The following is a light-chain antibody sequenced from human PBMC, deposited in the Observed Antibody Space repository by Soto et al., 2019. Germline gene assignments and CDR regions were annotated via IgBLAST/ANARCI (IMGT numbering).Light chain of an antibody. J-gene: IGLJ3*02. CDR3: NSYTNSSTRV. V-gene: IGLV2-14*01. Sequence: QSALTQPASVSGSPGQSITISCTGTSSDVGGYNYVSWYQHHPGKAPKLMIYEVSNRPSGVSNRFSGSKSGNTASLTISGLPAEDEADYYCNSYTNSSTRVFGGGTKLTVL. CDR1: SSDVGGYNY. CDR2: EVS.